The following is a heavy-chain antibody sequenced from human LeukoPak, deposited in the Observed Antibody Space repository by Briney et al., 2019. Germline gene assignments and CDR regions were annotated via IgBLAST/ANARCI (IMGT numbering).Heavy chain of an antibody. CDR2: IYYSGST. CDR3: ARGKLRDAFDI. D-gene: IGHD6-6*01. Sequence: SETLSLTCTVSGGSISSYYWGWIRQPPGKGLEWIGSIYYSGSTYYNPSLKSRVTISVDTSKNQFSLKLSSVTAADTAVYYCARGKLRDAFDIWGQGTMVTVSS. V-gene: IGHV4-39*01. CDR1: GGSISSYY. J-gene: IGHJ3*02.